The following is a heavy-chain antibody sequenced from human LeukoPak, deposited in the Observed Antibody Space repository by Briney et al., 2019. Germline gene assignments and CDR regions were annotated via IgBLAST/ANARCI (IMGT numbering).Heavy chain of an antibody. V-gene: IGHV3-11*06. Sequence: GGSLRLSCAASGFTFDDFYMSWIRQAPGKGLEWLSYISGGGHYTNYADSVKGRFTISRDNARNSLHLQMNSPRADDTAVYICARDRGTTVATHPFDPWGQGTLVTVSS. CDR2: ISGGGHYT. J-gene: IGHJ5*02. CDR3: ARDRGTTVATHPFDP. CDR1: GFTFDDFY. D-gene: IGHD4-23*01.